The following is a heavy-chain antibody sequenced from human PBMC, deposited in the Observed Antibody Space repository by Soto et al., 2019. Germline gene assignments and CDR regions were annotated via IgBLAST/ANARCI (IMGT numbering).Heavy chain of an antibody. CDR2: IYYSGST. CDR3: ARYGYSGYDYWFDP. D-gene: IGHD5-12*01. Sequence: SETLSLTCTVSGGSITTYYWSWIRQPPGEGLEWIGFIYYSGSTNYNPSLKSRVTISMDASKNQFSLKLSSVTAADTAVYYCARYGYSGYDYWFDPWGQGTLVTVSS. J-gene: IGHJ5*02. V-gene: IGHV4-59*08. CDR1: GGSITTYY.